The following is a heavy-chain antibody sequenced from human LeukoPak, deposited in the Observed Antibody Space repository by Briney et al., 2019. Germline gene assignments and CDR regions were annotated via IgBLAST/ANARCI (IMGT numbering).Heavy chain of an antibody. CDR2: IRYDGSNK. V-gene: IGHV3-30*02. D-gene: IGHD3-22*01. J-gene: IGHJ4*02. Sequence: GGSLRLSCAASGFTFSSYGMHWVRQAPGKGLEWVAFIRYDGSNKYYADSVKGRFTISRDNSKNTLYLQMNSLRAEDTAVYYCAKDLYYDSSGYSGGVFDYWGQGTLVTVSS. CDR1: GFTFSSYG. CDR3: AKDLYYDSSGYSGGVFDY.